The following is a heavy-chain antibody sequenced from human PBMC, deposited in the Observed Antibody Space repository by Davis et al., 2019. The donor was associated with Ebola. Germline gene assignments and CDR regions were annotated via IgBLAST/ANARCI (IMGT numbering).Heavy chain of an antibody. CDR1: GDPVSVNSGG. CDR3: ARFNWGHRNFDY. J-gene: IGHJ4*02. D-gene: IGHD7-27*01. CDR2: TYYSSKWYN. V-gene: IGHV6-1*01. Sequence: HSQTLSLTCAISGDPVSVNSGGWNWIRQSPSRGLEWLGRTYYSSKWYNDYAVSVKSRITINPDTSKNQFSLQLNSVTPEDTAVYYCARFNWGHRNFDYWGQGTLVTVSS.